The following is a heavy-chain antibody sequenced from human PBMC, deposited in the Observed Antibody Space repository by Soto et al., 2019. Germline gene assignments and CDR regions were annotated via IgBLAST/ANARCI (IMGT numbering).Heavy chain of an antibody. CDR1: GDSVSSNSAG. J-gene: IGHJ4*01. CDR2: TYYRSKWYY. D-gene: IGHD1-26*01. Sequence: SQTLSLTCAITGDSVSSNSAGWSWVRQSPSRGLEWLGRTYYRSKWYYEYAVSVRGRITINPDTSKNQYSLQLNSVTPEDTAVYFCARGEKYGGRIFAYWGQGTRVTVPS. V-gene: IGHV6-1*01. CDR3: ARGEKYGGRIFAY.